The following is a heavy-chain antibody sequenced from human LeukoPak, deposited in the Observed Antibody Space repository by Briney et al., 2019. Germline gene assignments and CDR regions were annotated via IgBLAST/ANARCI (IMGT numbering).Heavy chain of an antibody. V-gene: IGHV4-39*01. Sequence: SETLSLTCTVSGGSTSSTNYYWGCIRQPPGKGLEWIGSFYYSGSTYYNPSLKSRVTISVVRSMNQFYLRMSSVTAADTAVYYCARLNYDSGGYYGVPNWFDPWGPGTLVTVSS. J-gene: IGHJ5*02. CDR1: GGSTSSTNYY. CDR3: ARLNYDSGGYYGVPNWFDP. D-gene: IGHD3-22*01. CDR2: FYYSGST.